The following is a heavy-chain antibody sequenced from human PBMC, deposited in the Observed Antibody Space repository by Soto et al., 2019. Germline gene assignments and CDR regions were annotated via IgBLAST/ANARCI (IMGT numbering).Heavy chain of an antibody. CDR3: ARGLLYGWLVQVSKWSFDY. Sequence: QVQLQESGPGLVKPSGTLSLTCAVSGGSISSSNWWSWVRQPPGKGLEWFGEICHSGSTNYNPSLKRRVTISVDKSKNQFSLKLSSVTAADTAVYYCARGLLYGWLVQVSKWSFDYWGQGTLVTVSS. CDR2: ICHSGST. CDR1: GGSISSSNW. V-gene: IGHV4-4*02. J-gene: IGHJ4*02. D-gene: IGHD6-19*01.